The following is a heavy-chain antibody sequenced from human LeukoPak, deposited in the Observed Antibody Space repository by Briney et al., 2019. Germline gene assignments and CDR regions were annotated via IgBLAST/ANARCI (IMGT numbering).Heavy chain of an antibody. D-gene: IGHD6-13*01. CDR2: IYYSGST. CDR3: ARQFRIAAAGTYQRNFDY. CDR1: GGSISSSSYY. V-gene: IGHV4-39*01. Sequence: SETLSLTCTVSGGSISSSSYYWGWIRQPPGKGLEGIGSIYYSGSTYYNPSLKSRVTISVDTSKNQFSLKLSSVTAADTAVYYCARQFRIAAAGTYQRNFDYWGQGTLVTVSS. J-gene: IGHJ4*02.